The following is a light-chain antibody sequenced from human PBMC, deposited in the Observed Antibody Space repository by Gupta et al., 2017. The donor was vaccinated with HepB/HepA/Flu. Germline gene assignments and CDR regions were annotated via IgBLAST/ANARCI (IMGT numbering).Light chain of an antibody. CDR3: QQDFTDPLT. Sequence: DIVMTQSPDSLAVSLGERATINCKSSQSVLYRSNNKNYLAWYQQKPGQPPKLLIYWASTRESGVPDRFSGSGSGTDFSLIISSLQAEDVAVYYCQQDFTDPLTFGGGTKVEIK. CDR1: QSVLYRSNNKNY. J-gene: IGKJ4*01. CDR2: WAS. V-gene: IGKV4-1*01.